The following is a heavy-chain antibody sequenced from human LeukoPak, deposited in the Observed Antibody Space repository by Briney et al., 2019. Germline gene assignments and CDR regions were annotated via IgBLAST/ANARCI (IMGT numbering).Heavy chain of an antibody. CDR2: IHHSGST. J-gene: IGHJ4*02. D-gene: IGHD1-1*01. CDR1: GGSISSGDNY. CDR3: ARLATGTTPGDD. V-gene: IGHV4-39*07. Sequence: PSETLSLTCTVSGGSISSGDNYWGWIRQPPGMGLQYIGRIHHSGSTDYNPSLKSRVTISVDASKNQFSLKVSSVTAADTAMYYCARLATGTTPGDDWGQGTLVTVSS.